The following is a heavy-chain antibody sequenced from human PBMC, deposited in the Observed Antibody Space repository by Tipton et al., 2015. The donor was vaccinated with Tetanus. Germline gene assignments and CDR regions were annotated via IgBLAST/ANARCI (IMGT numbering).Heavy chain of an antibody. CDR2: VDYSGST. Sequence: TLSLTCTVSGGSVSSDGSYWSWIRQPPGKGLEWIAYVDYSGSTNFNPSLKSRLILSIDTSKNQFSLRLTSMTAADTAVYYCARSNFAYSKKGPFDSWGQGMLVTVSS. J-gene: IGHJ4*02. V-gene: IGHV4-61*08. D-gene: IGHD2-21*01. CDR3: ARSNFAYSKKGPFDS. CDR1: GGSVSSDGSY.